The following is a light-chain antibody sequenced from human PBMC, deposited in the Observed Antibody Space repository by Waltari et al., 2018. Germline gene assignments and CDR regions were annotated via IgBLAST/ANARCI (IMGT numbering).Light chain of an antibody. J-gene: IGLJ3*02. CDR2: VYSDGSH. CDR3: QTGGHGTWV. V-gene: IGLV4-69*01. CDR1: RGHSSTV. Sequence: QLVLTQSPSASASLGAPVKLTCTLSRGHSSTVIAWPQQQPEKGPRYLMKVYSDGSHSKGEEIPDRFSGTTAGAARYLTISSVETEDEADYCCQTGGHGTWVYGGGTKLTVL.